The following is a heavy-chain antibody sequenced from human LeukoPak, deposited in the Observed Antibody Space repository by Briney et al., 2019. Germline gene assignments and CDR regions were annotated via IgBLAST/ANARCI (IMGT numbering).Heavy chain of an antibody. CDR2: IKQDGSEK. CDR3: TRLLSGSQDT. J-gene: IGHJ5*02. CDR1: GFTFSSYW. D-gene: IGHD1-26*01. V-gene: IGHV3-7*01. Sequence: PGGSLRLSCAASGFTFSSYWMSWVRQAPGKGLEWVANIKQDGSEKYYVDSVKGRFTISRDNANNSLYLQMNSLRAEDTAVYYYTRLLSGSQDTWGQKTLVTVSS.